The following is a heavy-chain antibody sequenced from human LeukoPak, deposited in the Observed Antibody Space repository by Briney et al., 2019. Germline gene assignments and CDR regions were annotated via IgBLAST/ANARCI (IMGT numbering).Heavy chain of an antibody. J-gene: IGHJ6*03. D-gene: IGHD4-11*01. CDR1: GGTFSSYA. CDR2: IIPIFGIA. Sequence: SVKVSCKASGGTFSSYAISWVRQAPGQGLEWMGGIIPIFGIANYAQKFQGRVTITTDESTSTAYMELSSLRSEDTAVYYCARAHPDYSNSYYYYMDVWGKGTTVTVSS. V-gene: IGHV1-69*05. CDR3: ARAHPDYSNSYYYYMDV.